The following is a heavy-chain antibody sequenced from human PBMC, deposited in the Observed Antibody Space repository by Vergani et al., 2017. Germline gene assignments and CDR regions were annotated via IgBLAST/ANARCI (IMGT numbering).Heavy chain of an antibody. J-gene: IGHJ3*02. Sequence: EVQLLESGGGLVQPGGSLRLSCAASGFTFSSYAMSWVRQAPGKGLEWVSAISGSGGSTYYADSVKGLFTISRDNSKNTMYLQMNSLRAEDTAVYYCAKEGDYYCSGSSPHAFDIWGQGTMVTVSS. CDR3: AKEGDYYCSGSSPHAFDI. V-gene: IGHV3-23*01. D-gene: IGHD3-10*01. CDR1: GFTFSSYA. CDR2: ISGSGGST.